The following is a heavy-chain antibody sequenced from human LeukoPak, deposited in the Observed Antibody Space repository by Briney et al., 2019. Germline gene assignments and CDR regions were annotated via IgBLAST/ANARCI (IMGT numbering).Heavy chain of an antibody. CDR2: ISYDGSNK. J-gene: IGHJ4*02. CDR1: GFTFSSYA. Sequence: GGSLRLSCAASGFTFSSYAMHWVRQAPGKGLEWVAVISYDGSNKYYADSVKGRFTISRDNSKNTLYLQMNSLRAEDTAVYYCAKDRYGSSPFDYWGQGTLVTVSS. CDR3: AKDRYGSSPFDY. D-gene: IGHD6-6*01. V-gene: IGHV3-30-3*01.